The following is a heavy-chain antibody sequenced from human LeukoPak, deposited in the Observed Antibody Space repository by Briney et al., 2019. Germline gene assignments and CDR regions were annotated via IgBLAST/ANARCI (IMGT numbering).Heavy chain of an antibody. J-gene: IGHJ4*02. CDR2: ISAYNGNT. D-gene: IGHD4-17*01. CDR3: TRGGWNDYGDYEAPSY. CDR1: GYTFTSYG. V-gene: IGHV1-18*01. Sequence: ASVKVSCKASGYTFTSYGISWVRQAPGQGLEWMGWISAYNGNTNYAQKLQGRVTMTTDTSMSTAYMELRSLRSDDTAVYYCTRGGWNDYGDYEAPSYWGQGTLVTVSS.